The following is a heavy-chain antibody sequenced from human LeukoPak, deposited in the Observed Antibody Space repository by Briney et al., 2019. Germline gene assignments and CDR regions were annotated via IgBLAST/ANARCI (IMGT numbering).Heavy chain of an antibody. CDR3: AKDETYYDYVWGSYHKYYFDY. Sequence: GRSLRLSCAASGFTFDDYAMHWVRQAPGKGLEWVSGISWNSGSIVYADSVKGRFTISRDNSKNTLYLQMNSLRAEDTAVYYCAKDETYYDYVWGSYHKYYFDYWGQGTLVTVSS. CDR2: ISWNSGSI. J-gene: IGHJ4*02. D-gene: IGHD3-16*02. CDR1: GFTFDDYA. V-gene: IGHV3-9*01.